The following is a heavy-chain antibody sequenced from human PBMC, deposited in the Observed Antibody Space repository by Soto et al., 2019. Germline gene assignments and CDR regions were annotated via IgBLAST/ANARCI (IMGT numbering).Heavy chain of an antibody. CDR2: INPNSGST. J-gene: IGHJ5*02. CDR1: GYSFIGHY. CDR3: ATVDAVVGIWIDP. V-gene: IGHV1-2*02. D-gene: IGHD6-19*01. Sequence: ASVKISCKASGYSFIGHYIHWVRQAPGQGLEWMGWINPNSGSTTYAQRFQGRVTLTRDTSISTAYMELRGLRSDDTAVFYCATVDAVVGIWIDPWGQGTLVTVSS.